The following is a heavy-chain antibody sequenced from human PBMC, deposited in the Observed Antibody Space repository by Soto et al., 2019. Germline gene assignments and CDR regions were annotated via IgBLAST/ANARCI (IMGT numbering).Heavy chain of an antibody. D-gene: IGHD6-19*01. V-gene: IGHV4-59*01. J-gene: IGHJ4*02. CDR1: GGSIISYH. CDR2: IYYSGDT. Sequence: SETLSLTCTVSGGSIISYHWTWIRQPPGKGLEWIGFIYYSGDTNYNPSLKSRVTISVDTSKNQFSLKLTSVTAADTAVYYCVRLSRSSGWSLFDYWGQGALVTVSS. CDR3: VRLSRSSGWSLFDY.